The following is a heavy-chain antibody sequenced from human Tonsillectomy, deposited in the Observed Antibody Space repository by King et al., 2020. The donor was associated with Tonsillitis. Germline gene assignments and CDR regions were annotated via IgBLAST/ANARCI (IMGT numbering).Heavy chain of an antibody. CDR2: IYPDDSDT. Sequence: QLVQSGAEVKKPGESLKISCKGSRYTFTSSWIGWVRQMPGKGLELMGIIYPDDSDTRFSPSFQGQVTISADKSIRTVYLQWSSLKASDTAVYYCAIGRAQCSGGSCSAEYYFDYWGQGTLVTVSS. V-gene: IGHV5-51*03. D-gene: IGHD2-15*01. CDR3: AIGRAQCSGGSCSAEYYFDY. J-gene: IGHJ4*02. CDR1: RYTFTSSW.